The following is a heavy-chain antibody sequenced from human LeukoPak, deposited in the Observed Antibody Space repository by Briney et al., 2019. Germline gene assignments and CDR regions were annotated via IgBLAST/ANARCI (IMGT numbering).Heavy chain of an antibody. D-gene: IGHD6-13*01. CDR3: TTIAAAGQADY. Sequence: GGSLRLSCAASGFTFSSYSMNWVRQAPGKGLEWVGRITDGGTTDYAAPVKGRFTISRDDSKNTLYLQMNSLKTEDTAVYYCTTIAAAGQADYWGQGTLVTVSS. J-gene: IGHJ4*02. CDR1: GFTFSSYS. CDR2: ITDGGTT. V-gene: IGHV3-15*01.